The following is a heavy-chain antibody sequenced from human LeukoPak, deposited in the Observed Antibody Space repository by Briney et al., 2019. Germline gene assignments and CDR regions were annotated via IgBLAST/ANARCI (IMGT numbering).Heavy chain of an antibody. CDR2: IFYSGNT. CDR3: ATTTIRLGY. J-gene: IGHJ4*02. V-gene: IGHV4-39*07. Sequence: PSETLSLTCTVSGGSISRSSRYWGWIRQPPGKGLEWIGSIFYSGNTYDNPSLKSRVTISVDTSKNQFSLKLSSVTAADTAVYYCATTTIRLGYWGQGALVTVSS. CDR1: GGSISRSSRY. D-gene: IGHD1-26*01.